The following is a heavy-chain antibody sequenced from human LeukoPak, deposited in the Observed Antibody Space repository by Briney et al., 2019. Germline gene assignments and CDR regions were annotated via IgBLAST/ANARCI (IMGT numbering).Heavy chain of an antibody. Sequence: PSETLSLTCAVSGVPFSNYYWSWVRQSPRQGLEWIGEINHSGYTNYNPSLKSRVIMSIDTSKNQFSLKLTSVTAADAGVYYCTRAVAGHPDWGQGTLVTVSS. V-gene: IGHV4-34*01. CDR2: INHSGYT. J-gene: IGHJ4*02. CDR1: GVPFSNYY. D-gene: IGHD6-19*01. CDR3: TRAVAGHPD.